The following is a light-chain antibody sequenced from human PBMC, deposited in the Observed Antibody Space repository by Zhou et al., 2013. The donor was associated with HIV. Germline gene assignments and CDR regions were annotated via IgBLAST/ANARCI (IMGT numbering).Light chain of an antibody. J-gene: IGKJ3*01. CDR2: SVS. Sequence: DIQMTQSPSSLSASVGDTVIIRCRSSHNIRRSLNWYHQKSGEAPRLLIYSVSTLQSGIPSRFSGNMSGTEFTLTIIRLQPSDFGRYYCQQGYVAPLTFGAGTKIEI. V-gene: IGKV1-39*01. CDR3: QQGYVAPLT. CDR1: HNIRRS.